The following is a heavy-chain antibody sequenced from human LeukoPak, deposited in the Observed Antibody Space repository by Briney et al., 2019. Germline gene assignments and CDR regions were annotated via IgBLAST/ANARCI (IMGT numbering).Heavy chain of an antibody. J-gene: IGHJ6*02. CDR1: AFTFSSYS. V-gene: IGHV3-21*01. D-gene: IGHD1-1*01. CDR2: ISTTGSYI. CDR3: AGTERYYYYGMDM. Sequence: GGSLRLSCAASAFTFSSYSMNWVRQAPGKGLGWVSSISTTGSYIYYADSVKGRFTISRDNAKNSLYLQMNSLRAEDTAVYYCAGTERYYYYGMDMWGQGTTVTVSS.